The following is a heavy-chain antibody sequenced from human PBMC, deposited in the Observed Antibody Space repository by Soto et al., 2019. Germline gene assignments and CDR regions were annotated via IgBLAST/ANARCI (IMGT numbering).Heavy chain of an antibody. CDR1: GFTFNSYA. CDR2: ISYDGSIK. J-gene: IGHJ6*02. CDR3: ARRYYDISGYHSGYYYGMEV. Sequence: GWSLRLSCAASGFTFNSYAMHWVRQAPGKGLEWVAIISYDGSIKYYADSVKGRFTISRDNSKNTLYLQMSSLRIEDTAVYYCARRYYDISGYHSGYYYGMEVWGQGTKVTVSS. V-gene: IGHV3-30-3*01. D-gene: IGHD3-22*01.